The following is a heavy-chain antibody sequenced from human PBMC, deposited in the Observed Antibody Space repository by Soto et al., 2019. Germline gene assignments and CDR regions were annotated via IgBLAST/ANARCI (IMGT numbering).Heavy chain of an antibody. Sequence: QGQLVQSGGEVKKPGASVKVSCKTSGYTFSRYGISWVRQAPGQGLEWMGWISGYNGDTNYARKFQGRVNTTIDTSTTTAYMELRSLTSADTAVYYCAKNGQPPYYYYGLDVWGQGTTVTVSS. CDR3: AKNGQPPYYYYGLDV. J-gene: IGHJ6*02. CDR1: GYTFSRYG. CDR2: ISGYNGDT. V-gene: IGHV1-18*01. D-gene: IGHD2-8*01.